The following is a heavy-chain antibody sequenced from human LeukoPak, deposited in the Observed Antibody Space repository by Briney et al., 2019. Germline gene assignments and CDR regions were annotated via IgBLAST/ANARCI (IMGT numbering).Heavy chain of an antibody. CDR2: IYYAGST. D-gene: IGHD5-24*01. Sequence: SETLSLTCTVSGGSITSYYWTWIRQPPGEGLEWIGYIYYAGSTNYNPSLKSRVTLSVDTSNNEVSLKLRSVTAADTAVYYCARVGVEVELATFDYWGRGTLVAVSS. V-gene: IGHV4-59*01. J-gene: IGHJ4*02. CDR1: GGSITSYY. CDR3: ARVGVEVELATFDY.